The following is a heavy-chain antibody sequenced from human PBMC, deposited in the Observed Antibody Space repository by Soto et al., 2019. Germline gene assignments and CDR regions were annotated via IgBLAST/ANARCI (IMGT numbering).Heavy chain of an antibody. J-gene: IGHJ6*02. CDR2: IYPGDSDT. V-gene: IGHV5-51*01. CDR1: GYSFTSYW. D-gene: IGHD2-2*03. Sequence: GESLKISCKGSGYSFTSYWIGWVRQMTGKGLAWMWIIYPGDSDTRYSQSFQGQVTISADKSISTAYLQWSSLKASDTAIYYCARHGYCSSTSCPRGYYGMDVWGQGTTVTVPS. CDR3: ARHGYCSSTSCPRGYYGMDV.